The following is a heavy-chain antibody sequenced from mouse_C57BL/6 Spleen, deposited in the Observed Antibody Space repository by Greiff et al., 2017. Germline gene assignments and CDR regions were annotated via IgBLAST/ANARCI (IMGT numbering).Heavy chain of an antibody. CDR2: IYPGDGDT. J-gene: IGHJ3*01. D-gene: IGHD2-4*01. CDR1: GYAFSSYW. V-gene: IGHV1-80*01. Sequence: VQLQQSGAELVKPGASVKISCKASGYAFSSYWLNWVKQRPGKGLEWIGQIYPGDGDTNYNGKFKGKATLTADKSSSTAYMQLSSLTSEDSAVYVCARPVNYDYDLAWFAYWGQGTLVTVSA. CDR3: ARPVNYDYDLAWFAY.